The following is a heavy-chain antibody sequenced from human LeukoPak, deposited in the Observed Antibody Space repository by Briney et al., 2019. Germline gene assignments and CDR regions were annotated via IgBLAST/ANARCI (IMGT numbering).Heavy chain of an antibody. J-gene: IGHJ4*02. CDR1: GYTFTSYY. D-gene: IGHD6-19*01. Sequence: ASVKVSCKASGYTFTSYYMHWVRQAPGQGLEWMGIINPSGGSTSYAQKFQGRVTMTRDTSTSTVYMELSSLRSEDTAVYYCASPAGGLVGPNDYLDYWGQGTLVTVSS. V-gene: IGHV1-46*01. CDR2: INPSGGST. CDR3: ASPAGGLVGPNDYLDY.